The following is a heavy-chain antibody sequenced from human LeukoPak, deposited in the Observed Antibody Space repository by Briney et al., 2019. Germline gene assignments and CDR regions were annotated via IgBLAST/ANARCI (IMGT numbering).Heavy chain of an antibody. CDR3: ARRAARPYYFDN. Sequence: VKVSCKASGYTFDSYGISWVRQAPGQGLELMGWISVYNGYTDTAQKLQGRLTMTTDASTSTAYMELTNLRSDDTAVYYCARRAARPYYFDNWGQGTLVTVSS. V-gene: IGHV1-18*01. CDR2: ISVYNGYT. D-gene: IGHD6-6*01. CDR1: GYTFDSYG. J-gene: IGHJ4*02.